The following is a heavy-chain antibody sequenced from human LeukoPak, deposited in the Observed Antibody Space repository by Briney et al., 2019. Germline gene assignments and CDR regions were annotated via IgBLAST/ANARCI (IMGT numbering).Heavy chain of an antibody. D-gene: IGHD1-26*01. J-gene: IGHJ3*02. CDR3: ATNSGSYVSAFDI. CDR1: GGTFSSYA. V-gene: IGHV1-69*04. Sequence: SVKVSCKASGGTFSSYAISWVRQAPGQGLEWMGRIIPILGIANYAQKLQGRVTMTTDTSTSTAYMELRSLRSDDTAVYYCATNSGSYVSAFDIWGQGTMVTVSS. CDR2: IIPILGIA.